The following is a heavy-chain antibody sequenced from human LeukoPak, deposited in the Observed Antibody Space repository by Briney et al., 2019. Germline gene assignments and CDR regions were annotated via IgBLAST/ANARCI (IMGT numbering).Heavy chain of an antibody. D-gene: IGHD1-1*01. CDR1: GFTFINAW. Sequence: PGGSLRLSCAASGFTFINAWMSWFRQAPGKGLDWVGRIKSKTDGGTTDYAAPVKGRFTISRDDSKNTLYLQMNSLKTEDTAVYYCTTEGGVEDYFDYWGQGTLVTVSS. CDR2: IKSKTDGGTT. CDR3: TTEGGVEDYFDY. V-gene: IGHV3-15*01. J-gene: IGHJ4*02.